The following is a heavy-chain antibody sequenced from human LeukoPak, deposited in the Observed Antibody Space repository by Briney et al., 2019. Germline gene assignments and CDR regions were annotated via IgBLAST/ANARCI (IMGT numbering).Heavy chain of an antibody. V-gene: IGHV3-74*01. Sequence: TGGSLRLSCAASGFSFSSYWMHWVRQTPGRGLMWVSRINSDGSSTTYADSVKGRFTISRDNAKNTLYLQMNSLRVEDTAVYYCARLMSVAAAWFDPWSQGTLVTVSS. CDR3: ARLMSVAAAWFDP. CDR1: GFSFSSYW. D-gene: IGHD6-13*01. CDR2: INSDGSST. J-gene: IGHJ5*02.